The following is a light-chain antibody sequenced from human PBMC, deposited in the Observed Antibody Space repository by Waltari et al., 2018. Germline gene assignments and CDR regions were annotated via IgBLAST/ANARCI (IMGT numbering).Light chain of an antibody. CDR1: SSDVGSNNL. CDR2: EGS. CDR3: CSYAGSSTYV. Sequence: QSALTQPASVSGSPGQSITISCTGTSSDVGSNNLVSWYQQHPGKAPKLMIYEGSKRPSGVSNRFAGSKYGNTASLTISGLQAEDEADYYCCSYAGSSTYVFGTGTKVTVL. V-gene: IGLV2-23*01. J-gene: IGLJ1*01.